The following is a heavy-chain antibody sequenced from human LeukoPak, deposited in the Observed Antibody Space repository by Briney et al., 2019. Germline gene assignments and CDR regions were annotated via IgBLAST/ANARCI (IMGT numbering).Heavy chain of an antibody. CDR2: ITGSGGNT. J-gene: IGHJ4*02. D-gene: IGHD3-9*01. CDR1: GFTFSNYA. V-gene: IGHV3-23*01. Sequence: PGASLRLSCVASGFTFSNYAMSWVRQAPVKGLEWVSAITGSGGNTYYADSVKGRFTISRDNSKNTVFLQMNGLRAEDTAVYYCAKWGDYDVLTGYYASDYWGQGTLVTVSS. CDR3: AKWGDYDVLTGYYASDY.